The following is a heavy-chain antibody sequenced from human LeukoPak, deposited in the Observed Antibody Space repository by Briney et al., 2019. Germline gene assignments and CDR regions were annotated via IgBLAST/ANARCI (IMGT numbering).Heavy chain of an antibody. CDR2: IYGGGST. V-gene: IGHV3-66*01. CDR3: AGAGGYSEY. J-gene: IGHJ4*02. D-gene: IGHD5-12*01. CDR1: GFTVSTSH. Sequence: GGSLRLSCAVSGFTVSTSHITWVRQAPGKGLECVSVIYGGGSTYYADSVKGRFTISRDSSKNTVYLQMNSLRAEDTAVYYCAGAGGYSEYGSQGTLVTVSS.